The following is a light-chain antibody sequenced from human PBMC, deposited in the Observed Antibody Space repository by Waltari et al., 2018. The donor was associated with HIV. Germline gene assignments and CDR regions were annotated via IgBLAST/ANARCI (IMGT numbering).Light chain of an antibody. Sequence: QSALTQPASVSGSPGQSITISCTGTSSDVGSYNLVSWYQQHPGKAPKLMIYEGSKRPSGVSNRFSGSKSGNTASLTISGLQAEDETDYYCNSYAGSNNPYVFGTGTKVTVL. V-gene: IGLV2-14*02. J-gene: IGLJ1*01. CDR2: EGS. CDR1: SSDVGSYNL. CDR3: NSYAGSNNPYV.